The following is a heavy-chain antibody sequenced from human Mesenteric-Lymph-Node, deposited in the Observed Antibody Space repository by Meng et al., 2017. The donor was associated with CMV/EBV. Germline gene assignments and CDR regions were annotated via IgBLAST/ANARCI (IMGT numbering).Heavy chain of an antibody. D-gene: IGHD3-22*01. CDR3: ARLGGYYYDSSGTD. CDR2: IYSGGST. Sequence: GGSLRLSCAASGFTVSSNYMSWVRQAPGKGLEWVSVIYSGGSTYYADSVKGRFTISRDNSKNTLYLQMNSLRAEDTAVYYCARLGGYYYDSSGTDWGQGTLVTVSS. V-gene: IGHV3-53*01. CDR1: GFTVSSNY. J-gene: IGHJ4*02.